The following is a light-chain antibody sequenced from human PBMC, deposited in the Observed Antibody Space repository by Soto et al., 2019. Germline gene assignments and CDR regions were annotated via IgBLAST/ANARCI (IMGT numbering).Light chain of an antibody. CDR3: CSYAGSSTS. Sequence: QSALTQPASVSGSPGQSITISCTGTSSDVGSYNLVSWYQQHPGKAPKLMIYEVSKRPSGVSNRFSGSKSCNTASLTISGLQAEDEADYYCCSYAGSSTSFGTGTKLTVL. CDR2: EVS. V-gene: IGLV2-23*02. CDR1: SSDVGSYNL. J-gene: IGLJ1*01.